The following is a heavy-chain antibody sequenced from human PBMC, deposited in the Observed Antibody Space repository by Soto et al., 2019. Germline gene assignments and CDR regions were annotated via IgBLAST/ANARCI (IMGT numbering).Heavy chain of an antibody. CDR1: GESISSSSYY. CDR2: IYYSGRT. CDR3: ARQRTTVVTQAYFDH. V-gene: IGHV4-39*01. J-gene: IGHJ4*02. D-gene: IGHD2-21*02. Sequence: PSETLSLTCIVSGESISSSSYYLGWIRQPPGKGLEWIGSIYYSGRTYYNPSFKSRVTISIDTSKNQFSLKLSSVTATDTAVYYCARQRTTVVTQAYFDHWGQGALVTVS.